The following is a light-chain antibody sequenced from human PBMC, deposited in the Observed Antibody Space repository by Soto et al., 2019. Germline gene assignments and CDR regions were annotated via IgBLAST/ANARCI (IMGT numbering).Light chain of an antibody. V-gene: IGKV1-33*01. Sequence: DIQMTQSPSSLSASVGDRVTITCQASQDISNYLNWYQQKPGKAPKLLIYDASNLETGVPSRFSGSGSGIDFTFTISSLQPEDIARYYCQQYDNLPLLTFGGGTKVEIK. CDR3: QQYDNLPLLT. CDR2: DAS. J-gene: IGKJ4*01. CDR1: QDISNY.